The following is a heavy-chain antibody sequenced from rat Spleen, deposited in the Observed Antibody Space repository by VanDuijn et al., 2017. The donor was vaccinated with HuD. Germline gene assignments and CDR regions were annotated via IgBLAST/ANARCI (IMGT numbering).Heavy chain of an antibody. CDR3: TTSNYYSSYIYLDA. J-gene: IGHJ4*01. Sequence: EVQLVESGGGLVQPGRSLKLSCAASGFTFSNYYMAWVRQAPTKGLECVAYISTGGGITYYRDSVKGRFTISRDNAKNTLYLQMDSLRSEDPATYYCTTSNYYSSYIYLDAWGQGSSVTVSS. V-gene: IGHV5-27*01. D-gene: IGHD1-2*01. CDR1: GFTFSNYY. CDR2: ISTGGGIT.